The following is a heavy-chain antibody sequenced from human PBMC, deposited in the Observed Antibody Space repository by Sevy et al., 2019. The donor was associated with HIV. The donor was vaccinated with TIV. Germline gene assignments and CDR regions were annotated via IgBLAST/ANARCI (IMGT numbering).Heavy chain of an antibody. CDR3: ARGGGNGWYYFDY. D-gene: IGHD6-19*01. Sequence: ASVKVSCKASGGTFSSYGISWVRQAPGQGLEWMGGIIPILGTVNYAQKFQGRVTITSDESTKTAYMELSSLRSEDTAVYYCARGGGNGWYYFDYWGQETLVTVSS. V-gene: IGHV1-69*13. J-gene: IGHJ4*02. CDR2: IIPILGTV. CDR1: GGTFSSYG.